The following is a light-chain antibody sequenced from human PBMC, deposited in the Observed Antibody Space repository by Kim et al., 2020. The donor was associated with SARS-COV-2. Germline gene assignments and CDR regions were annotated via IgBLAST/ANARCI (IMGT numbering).Light chain of an antibody. J-gene: IGLJ3*02. CDR2: SNN. Sequence: QSVLAQPPSASGTPGQRVTISCSGSNSNIGSNIVNWYQQLPGTAPKLLIYSNNQQASGVPDRFSGSKSGTSASLAISGLQSEDEADYYCAALDDSLNGWVFGGRSQLTVL. CDR3: AALDDSLNGWV. CDR1: NSNIGSNI. V-gene: IGLV1-44*01.